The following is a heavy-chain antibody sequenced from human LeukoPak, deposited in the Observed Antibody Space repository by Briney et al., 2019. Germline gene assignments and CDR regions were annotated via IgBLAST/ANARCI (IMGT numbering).Heavy chain of an antibody. CDR2: IYWDDDK. Sequence: SGPTLVKPTQTLTLTCTFSGFSLSTNGGGVGWIRQPPGKALEWLAVIYWDDDKRCRPSLKSRLTITKDNSKNQVVLTMTNMDPVDTATYYCAHSPFRDFDWLPSEFWGQGTLVTVSS. CDR1: GFSLSTNGGG. CDR3: AHSPFRDFDWLPSEF. D-gene: IGHD3-9*01. V-gene: IGHV2-5*02. J-gene: IGHJ4*02.